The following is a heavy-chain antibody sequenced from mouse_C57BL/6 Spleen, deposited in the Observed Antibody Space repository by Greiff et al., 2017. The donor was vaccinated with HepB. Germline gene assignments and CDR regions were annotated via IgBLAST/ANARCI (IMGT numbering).Heavy chain of an antibody. CDR3: AREGDYDRAWCAY. V-gene: IGHV1-4*01. CDR2: INPSSGYT. D-gene: IGHD2-4*01. Sequence: QVQLQQSGAELARPGASVKMSCKASGYTFTSYTMHWVKPRPGQGLEWIGYINPSSGYTKYNQKFKDKATLTADKSSSTAYMQLSSLTSEDSAVYYCAREGDYDRAWCAYWGQGTLVTVSA. J-gene: IGHJ3*01. CDR1: GYTFTSYT.